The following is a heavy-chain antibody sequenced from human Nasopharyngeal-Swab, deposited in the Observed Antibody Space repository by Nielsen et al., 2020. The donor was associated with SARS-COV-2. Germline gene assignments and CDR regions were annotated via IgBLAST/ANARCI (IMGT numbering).Heavy chain of an antibody. V-gene: IGHV3-23*01. J-gene: IGHJ4*02. CDR3: AATYYYGSGSFDY. D-gene: IGHD3-10*01. Sequence: GESLKISCAASRFTFSSYAMSWVRQAPGKGLEWVSAISGSGGRTYYGDSVKGRFTISRDNSKNTLYLQMNSLRAEDTAVYYCAATYYYGSGSFDYWGQGTLVTVSS. CDR1: RFTFSSYA. CDR2: ISGSGGRT.